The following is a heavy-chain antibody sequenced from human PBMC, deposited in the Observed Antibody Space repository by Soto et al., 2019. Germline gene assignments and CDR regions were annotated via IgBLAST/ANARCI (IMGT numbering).Heavy chain of an antibody. J-gene: IGHJ4*02. CDR3: AKDRPRRTCGYFFEY. CDR2: VSASGLNT. Sequence: EVQLLESGGKLVQPGGSLTLSCAASGFTFSTYAMAWVRQAPGKGLEWVSGVSASGLNTDYADPVKGRFYISRDNSKNTVSLHMNSLRAEVTALYSCAKDRPRRTCGYFFEYWGQGTPVTVSS. CDR1: GFTFSTYA. D-gene: IGHD5-12*01. V-gene: IGHV3-23*01.